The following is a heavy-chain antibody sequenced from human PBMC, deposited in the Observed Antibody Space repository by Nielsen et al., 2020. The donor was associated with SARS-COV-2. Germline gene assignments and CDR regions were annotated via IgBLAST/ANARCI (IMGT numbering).Heavy chain of an antibody. CDR3: ARHVTWGSGWNGDY. CDR1: GYSFTSYW. D-gene: IGHD6-19*01. V-gene: IGHV5-51*01. J-gene: IGHJ4*02. Sequence: GESLKISCKGSGYSFTSYWIGWVPQLPRKGLEWLGLIYPGDSDTRYSPSFQGQVTISADKSISTAYLQWSSLKASDTAMYYCARHVTWGSGWNGDYWGQGTLVTVSS. CDR2: IYPGDSDT.